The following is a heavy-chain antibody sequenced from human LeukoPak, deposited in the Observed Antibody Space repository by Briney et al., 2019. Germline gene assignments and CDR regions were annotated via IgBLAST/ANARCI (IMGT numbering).Heavy chain of an antibody. Sequence: GGSLRLSCAASGFTFSSYWMHWVRQAPGKGLVWVSRINSDGSSTSYADSVKGRFTISRDNAKNTLYLQMNSLRAEDTAVYYCARAPPGMATGDYWGQGTLVTVSS. D-gene: IGHD5-24*01. CDR1: GFTFSSYW. J-gene: IGHJ4*02. CDR2: INSDGSST. CDR3: ARAPPGMATGDY. V-gene: IGHV3-74*01.